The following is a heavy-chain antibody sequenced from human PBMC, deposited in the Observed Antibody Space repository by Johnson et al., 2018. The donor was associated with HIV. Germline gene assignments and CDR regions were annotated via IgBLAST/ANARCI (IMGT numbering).Heavy chain of an antibody. J-gene: IGHJ3*02. V-gene: IGHV3-66*01. D-gene: IGHD1-26*01. Sequence: VQLVESGGGLVQPGGSLRLSCAASGFTVSRNYMNWVRQAPGKGLEWVSVIYSGGDTYYADSVKGRFTISRENAKNSLYLQMNSLRAGDTAVYYCARSRERGDAFDIWGQGTMVTVSS. CDR1: GFTVSRNY. CDR3: ARSRERGDAFDI. CDR2: IYSGGDT.